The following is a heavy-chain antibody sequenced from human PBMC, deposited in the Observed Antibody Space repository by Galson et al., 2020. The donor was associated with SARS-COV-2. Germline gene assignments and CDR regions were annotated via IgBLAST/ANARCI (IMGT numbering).Heavy chain of an antibody. Sequence: GGSLRLSCAASGFTFSSYAMSWVRQAPGKGLEWVSAISGSGGSTYYADSVKGRFTISRDNSKNTLYLQMNSLRAEDTAVYYCSKDPRQTTNWGSAYYFDYWGQGTLVTVSS. CDR3: SKDPRQTTNWGSAYYFDY. J-gene: IGHJ4*02. D-gene: IGHD7-27*01. CDR2: ISGSGGST. V-gene: IGHV3-23*01. CDR1: GFTFSSYA.